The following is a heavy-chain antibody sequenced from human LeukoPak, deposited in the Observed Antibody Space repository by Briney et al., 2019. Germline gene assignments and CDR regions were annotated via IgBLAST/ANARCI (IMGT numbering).Heavy chain of an antibody. J-gene: IGHJ5*02. CDR1: GITFGNNW. CDR2: INSDGGGA. Sequence: GGSLRLSCAASGITFGNNWMHWVRLGPGKGLVWISRINSDGGGAIYADSVKGRFTVSRDNAKNTLYLQMNSLRAEDTAVYYCARDVPHNWFDTWGQGTLVTVSS. CDR3: ARDVPHNWFDT. V-gene: IGHV3-74*01.